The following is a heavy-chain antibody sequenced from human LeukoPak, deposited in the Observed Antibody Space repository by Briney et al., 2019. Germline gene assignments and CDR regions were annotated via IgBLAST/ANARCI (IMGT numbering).Heavy chain of an antibody. V-gene: IGHV1-2*02. CDR3: ARGSSSGWYENFDY. J-gene: IGHJ4*02. D-gene: IGHD6-19*01. CDR2: INPNSGGT. CDR1: GYTFSGYY. Sequence: ASVKVSCKASGYTFSGYYMHWVRQAPGQGLEWMGWINPNSGGTKFAQKFQGRVTMTRDTSISTAYMDLSRLRSDDTAVCYCARGSSSGWYENFDYWGQGTLVTVSS.